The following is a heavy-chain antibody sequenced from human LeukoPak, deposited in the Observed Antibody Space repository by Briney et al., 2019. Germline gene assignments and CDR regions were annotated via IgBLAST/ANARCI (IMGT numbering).Heavy chain of an antibody. V-gene: IGHV3-23*01. J-gene: IGHJ4*02. CDR3: ARIVGPTQTIDY. CDR2: IGGTGVRT. Sequence: GGSLRLSCASSGFTFSSYAMSWVRQAPGKGLEWVSTIGGTGVRTYYADSVKGRFTISRDNSKNTLYLQMNSLRAEDTAVYYCARIVGPTQTIDYWGQGTLVTVSS. CDR1: GFTFSSYA. D-gene: IGHD1-26*01.